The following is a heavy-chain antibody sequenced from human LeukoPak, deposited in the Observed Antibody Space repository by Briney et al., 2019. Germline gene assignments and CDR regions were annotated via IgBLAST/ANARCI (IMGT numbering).Heavy chain of an antibody. V-gene: IGHV3-48*03. Sequence: GGSLGLSCAVSGFSFSDYEMNWVRQAPGKGLECLSYISKSGTEIYYADSVKGRFTISRDSAKGSLYLQMNSLREDDTAIYYCARRFDSWGQGTLVTVSS. CDR2: ISKSGTEI. CDR3: ARRFDS. CDR1: GFSFSDYE. J-gene: IGHJ4*02.